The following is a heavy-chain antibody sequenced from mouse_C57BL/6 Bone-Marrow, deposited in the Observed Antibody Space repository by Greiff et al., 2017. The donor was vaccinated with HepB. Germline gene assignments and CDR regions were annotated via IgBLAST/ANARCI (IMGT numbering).Heavy chain of an antibody. D-gene: IGHD1-1*01. J-gene: IGHJ4*01. CDR3: ARWHYGSSVPYAMDY. CDR2: ISYSGST. CDR1: GYSITSDY. V-gene: IGHV3-8*01. Sequence: EVKLMESGPGLAKPSQTLSLTCSVPGYSITSDYWNWIRKFPGNKLEYMGYISYSGSTYYNPSLKSRISITRDTSKNQYYLQLNSVTTEDTATYYCARWHYGSSVPYAMDYWGQGTSVTVSS.